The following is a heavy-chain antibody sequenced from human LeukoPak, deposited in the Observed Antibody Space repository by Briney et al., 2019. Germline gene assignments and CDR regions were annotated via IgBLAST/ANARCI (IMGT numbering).Heavy chain of an antibody. D-gene: IGHD6-13*01. Sequence: RSSETLSLTCTVSGGSISSTSHYWGWIRQPPGKGLEWIGSIYYSGSTYYNPSLKSRVTISVDTSKNQFSLRLSSVTAVDMAVYFCARLGYSVSWTDCWGQGTLVTVSS. V-gene: IGHV4-39*01. CDR1: GGSISSTSHY. J-gene: IGHJ4*02. CDR3: ARLGYSVSWTDC. CDR2: IYYSGST.